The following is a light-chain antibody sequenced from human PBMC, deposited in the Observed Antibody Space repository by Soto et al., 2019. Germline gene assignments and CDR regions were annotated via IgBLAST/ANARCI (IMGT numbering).Light chain of an antibody. Sequence: DITMTQSPSTLSASVGDRVTIPCRASQSISSWLAWYQQIPGKAPKLLIYKASSLQSGVPSRFSGSGSETEFTLTITGLQPDDFATYYCHQYSRFPRTFGQGTKVDIK. J-gene: IGKJ1*01. V-gene: IGKV1-5*03. CDR2: KAS. CDR1: QSISSW. CDR3: HQYSRFPRT.